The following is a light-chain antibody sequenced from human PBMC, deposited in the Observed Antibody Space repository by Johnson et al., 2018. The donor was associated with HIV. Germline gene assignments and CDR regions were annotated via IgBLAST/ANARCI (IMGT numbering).Light chain of an antibody. CDR3: GTWDSSLSAGRYV. V-gene: IGLV1-51*01. J-gene: IGLJ1*01. CDR1: SSNIGNNY. CDR2: DNN. Sequence: QSVLTQPPSVSAAPGQKVTISCSGSSSNIGNNYVSWYQQLPGTAPKLLIYDNNKRPSGIPDRFSGSKSGTSATLGITGPPTGDEADYYCGTWDSSLSAGRYVFGTGTKVTVL.